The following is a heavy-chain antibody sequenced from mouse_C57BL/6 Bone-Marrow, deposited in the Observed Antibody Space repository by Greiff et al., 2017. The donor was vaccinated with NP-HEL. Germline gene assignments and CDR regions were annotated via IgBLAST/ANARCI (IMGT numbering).Heavy chain of an antibody. CDR1: GYTFTDYY. V-gene: IGHV1-77*01. J-gene: IGHJ1*03. CDR2: IGPGSGST. CDR3: ARNSYYGSSFYWYFDV. D-gene: IGHD1-1*01. Sequence: VQLQQSGAELVKPGASVKISCKASGYTFTDYYINWVKQRPGQGLEWIGKIGPGSGSTYYNEKFKGKATLTADKSSSTAYMQLSSLTSEDSAVYFCARNSYYGSSFYWYFDVWGTGTTVTVSS.